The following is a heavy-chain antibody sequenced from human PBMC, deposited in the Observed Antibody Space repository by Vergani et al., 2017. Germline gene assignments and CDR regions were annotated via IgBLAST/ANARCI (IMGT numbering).Heavy chain of an antibody. D-gene: IGHD2-15*01. CDR2: MNPNSGNT. V-gene: IGHV1-8*02. CDR1: GYTFNTYD. CDR3: ARGKSGYCTGDICYIHPRFES. J-gene: IGHJ5*01. Sequence: QVQLVQSGAEVKKPGASVKVSCKASGYTFNTYDINWVRQAPGQGLEWMGWMNPNSGNTGYAQKFQGRVTMTRDTSITTAYMELNSLRFGDTAVYYCARGKSGYCTGDICYIHPRFESWGQGTLVTVSS.